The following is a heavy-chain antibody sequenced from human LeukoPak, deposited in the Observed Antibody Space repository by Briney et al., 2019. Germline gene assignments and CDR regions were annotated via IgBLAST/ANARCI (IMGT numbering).Heavy chain of an antibody. Sequence: PSETLSLTCTVSGGSISSSSYYWGWIRQPPGKGLEWIGSIYYSGSTYYNPSLKSRVTISVDTSKNQFSLKLSSVTAADTAVYYCARGARGDTPYNWFDPWGQGTLVTVSS. J-gene: IGHJ5*02. CDR3: ARGARGDTPYNWFDP. D-gene: IGHD2-21*02. V-gene: IGHV4-39*07. CDR2: IYYSGST. CDR1: GGSISSSSYY.